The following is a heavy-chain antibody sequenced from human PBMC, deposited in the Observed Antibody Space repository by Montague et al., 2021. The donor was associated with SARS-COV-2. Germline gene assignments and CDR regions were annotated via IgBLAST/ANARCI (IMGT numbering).Heavy chain of an antibody. CDR2: IFGSGAGT. D-gene: IGHD3-16*01. CDR3: AKNGGSGSLVHWYFDL. J-gene: IGHJ2*01. CDR1: GFPFNTCT. V-gene: IGHV3-23*01. Sequence: SLRLSCSASGFPFNTCTMTWVRQAPGKGLEWVSSIFGSGAGTYYXDSVQGRVTISRDNSKNTLYLQLHSLRADDTAVYYCAKNGGSGSLVHWYFDLWGRGTPVAVSS.